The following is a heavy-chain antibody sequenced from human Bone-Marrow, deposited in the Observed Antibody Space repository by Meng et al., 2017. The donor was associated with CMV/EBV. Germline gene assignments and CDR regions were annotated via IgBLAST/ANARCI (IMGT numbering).Heavy chain of an antibody. CDR3: ARLNYDFWSGYYYGGYYYYGMDV. CDR1: GYTFTGYY. Sequence: ASVKVSCKASGYTFTGYYMHWVRQAPGQGLEWMGWMNPNSGNTGYAQKFQGRVTMTRNTSISTAYMELSSLRSEDTAVYYCARLNYDFWSGYYYGGYYYYGMDVWGQGTTVTVSS. D-gene: IGHD3-3*01. CDR2: MNPNSGNT. J-gene: IGHJ6*02. V-gene: IGHV1-8*02.